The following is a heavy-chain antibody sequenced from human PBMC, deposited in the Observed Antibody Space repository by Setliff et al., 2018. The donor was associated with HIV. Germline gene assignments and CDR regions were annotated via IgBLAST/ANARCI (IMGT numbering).Heavy chain of an antibody. V-gene: IGHV3-9*01. CDR1: GFTFNDYA. CDR3: AKGGYGSGSYYYFDY. CDR2: ISWNSGSI. J-gene: IGHJ4*02. Sequence: LRLSCAASGFTFNDYAMHWVRQAPGKGLEWVSGISWNSGSINYADSVKGRFTISRDNAKNSLHLQMNSLRAEDTALYYCAKGGYGSGSYYYFDYWGQGALVTVSS. D-gene: IGHD3-10*01.